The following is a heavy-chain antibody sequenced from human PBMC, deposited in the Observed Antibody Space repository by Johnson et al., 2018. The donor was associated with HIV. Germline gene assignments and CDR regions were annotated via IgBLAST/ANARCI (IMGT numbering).Heavy chain of an antibody. V-gene: IGHV3-7*05. Sequence: VQLVESGGGLVKPGGSLRLSCAASVFTFSDYYMSWIRQAPGKGLEWVANINQDGNDEYYVDSLEGRFTISRDNAKNSLYLQMDNLRTDDTAVYYCARDGVYSSPHDAFDIWGQGTMVTVSS. J-gene: IGHJ3*02. D-gene: IGHD6-13*01. CDR2: INQDGNDE. CDR1: VFTFSDYY. CDR3: ARDGVYSSPHDAFDI.